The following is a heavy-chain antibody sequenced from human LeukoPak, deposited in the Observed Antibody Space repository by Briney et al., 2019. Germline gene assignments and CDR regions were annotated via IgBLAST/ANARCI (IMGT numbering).Heavy chain of an antibody. CDR1: GYRFAEYW. V-gene: IGHV5-51*01. CDR2: IYPGDSEI. D-gene: IGHD3-16*01. J-gene: IGHJ4*02. CDR3: ARYGAPQHGEVHSDY. Sequence: HGESLKISCKGSGYRFAEYWIGWVRQMPGKGLEYMGIIYPGDSEIRYSPSFPGQFTFSADKSINTAYLQWSSLKASDTAIYYCARYGAPQHGEVHSDYWGQGTLVTVSS.